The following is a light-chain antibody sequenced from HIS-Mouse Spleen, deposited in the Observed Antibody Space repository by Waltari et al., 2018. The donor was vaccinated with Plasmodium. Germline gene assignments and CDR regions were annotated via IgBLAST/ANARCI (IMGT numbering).Light chain of an antibody. J-gene: IGKJ1*01. CDR1: QSISSW. CDR2: KAS. Sequence: DIQMTQSPSTLSASVGDRVTITCRASQSISSWVAWYQQKPGKAPKHLIYKASSVESGVPSRFSGSGSGTEFTLTISSLQPDDFATYYCQQYNSYSGTFGQGTKVEIK. CDR3: QQYNSYSGT. V-gene: IGKV1-5*03.